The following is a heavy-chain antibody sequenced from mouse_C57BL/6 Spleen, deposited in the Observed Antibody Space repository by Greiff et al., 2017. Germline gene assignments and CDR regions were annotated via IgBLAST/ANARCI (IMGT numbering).Heavy chain of an antibody. D-gene: IGHD1-1*01. CDR1: GYAFSSSW. CDR3: GRLGGKVYFDV. Sequence: QVQLQQSGPELVKPGASVKISCKASGYAFSSSWMNWVKQRPGKGLEWIGRIYPGDGDTNYNGKFKGKATLTADKSSSTAYMQLSSLTSEYSAVYFGGRLGGKVYFDVWGTGTTVTVSS. CDR2: IYPGDGDT. V-gene: IGHV1-82*01. J-gene: IGHJ1*03.